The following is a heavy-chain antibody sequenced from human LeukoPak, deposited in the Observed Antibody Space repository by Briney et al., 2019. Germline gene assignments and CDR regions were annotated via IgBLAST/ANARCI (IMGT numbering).Heavy chain of an antibody. J-gene: IGHJ4*02. CDR3: ARDRLAAAGSGG. CDR2: INPNSGGT. D-gene: IGHD6-13*01. V-gene: IGHV1-2*02. Sequence: ASVKVSCKASGYTFTGYNIHWVRQAPGQGLEWMGWINPNSGGTNYAQKFQGRVTMTRDTSINTAYMEVSRLRFDDTAVYYCARDRLAAAGSGGWGQGTLVTVFS. CDR1: GYTFTGYN.